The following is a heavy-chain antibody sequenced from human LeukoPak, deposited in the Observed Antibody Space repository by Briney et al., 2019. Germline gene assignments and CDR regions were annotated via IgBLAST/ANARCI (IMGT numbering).Heavy chain of an antibody. CDR1: GGTFRSAA. D-gene: IGHD2/OR15-2a*01. J-gene: IGHJ4*02. V-gene: IGHV1-69*01. CDR3: TRDEYTGSATFNY. Sequence: SVKVSCKASGGTFRSAAMSWVRQPPGQGLEWVGHIILMFGTTTYAQKFQGRVTISADESTTTVYMALSSLTSDDTAIYYCTRDEYTGSATFNYWGQGTQVIVSS. CDR2: IILMFGTT.